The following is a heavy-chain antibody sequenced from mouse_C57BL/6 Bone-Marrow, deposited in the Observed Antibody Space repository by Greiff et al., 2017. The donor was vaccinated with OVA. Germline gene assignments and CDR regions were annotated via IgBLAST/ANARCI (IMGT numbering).Heavy chain of an antibody. Sequence: EVMLVESGEGLVKPGGSLKLSCAASGFTFSSYAMSWVRQTPEKRLEWVAYISSGGDYIYYADTVKGRFTISRDNARNTLYLQMSSLKSEDTAMYYCTREYDYDVYYFDYWGQGTTLTVSS. J-gene: IGHJ2*01. CDR3: TREYDYDVYYFDY. V-gene: IGHV5-9-1*02. D-gene: IGHD2-4*01. CDR1: GFTFSSYA. CDR2: ISSGGDYI.